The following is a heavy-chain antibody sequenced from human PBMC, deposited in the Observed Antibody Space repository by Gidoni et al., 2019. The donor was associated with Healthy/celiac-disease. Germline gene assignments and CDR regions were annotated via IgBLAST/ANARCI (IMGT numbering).Heavy chain of an antibody. Sequence: QVQLQESGPGLVKPSGTLSLTSAVSGGSISSSNWWSWVRQPPGKGLEWIGEIYHSGSTNYNPSLKSRGTISVDKSKTQFSLKLSSVTAADTAVYYCAILLGYCSSTSCQGVFDIWGQGTMVTVSS. V-gene: IGHV4-4*02. CDR2: IYHSGST. CDR1: GGSISSSNW. J-gene: IGHJ3*02. D-gene: IGHD2-2*01. CDR3: AILLGYCSSTSCQGVFDI.